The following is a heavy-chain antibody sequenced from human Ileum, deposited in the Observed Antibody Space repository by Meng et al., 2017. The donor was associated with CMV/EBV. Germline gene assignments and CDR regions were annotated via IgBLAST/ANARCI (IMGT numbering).Heavy chain of an antibody. CDR1: GDSITTGNSY. V-gene: IGHV4-30-4*01. CDR2: IYNSGKT. J-gene: IGHJ4*02. Sequence: QGQLHGSGPRLVKPSETLSLICSVSGDSITTGNSYWSWNRQAPGKDMEWIGYIYNSGKTDCNPSLKSRVTISIDTSKNQFSLKLTSVTAADTAVYYCARGRVAQDYWGQGTLVTVFS. CDR3: ARGRVAQDY.